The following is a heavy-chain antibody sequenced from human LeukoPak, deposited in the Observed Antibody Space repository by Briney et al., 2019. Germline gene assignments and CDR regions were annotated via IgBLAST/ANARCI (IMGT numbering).Heavy chain of an antibody. CDR2: ISGSGGST. J-gene: IGHJ5*02. Sequence: GGSLRLSCAASGFTFSSYAMSWVRQAPGKGLEWVSAISGSGGSTYYADSVKGRFTISRDNSKNTLYLQMNSLRAEDTAVYYCAKGVGGSSSWSPNWFDPWGQGTLVTVSS. D-gene: IGHD6-13*01. CDR1: GFTFSSYA. V-gene: IGHV3-23*01. CDR3: AKGVGGSSSWSPNWFDP.